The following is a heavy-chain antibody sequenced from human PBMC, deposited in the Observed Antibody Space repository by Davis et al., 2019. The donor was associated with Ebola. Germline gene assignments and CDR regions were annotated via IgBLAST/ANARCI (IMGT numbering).Heavy chain of an antibody. J-gene: IGHJ4*02. CDR3: AIPDCSGANCYSVYIKN. CDR2: IWYDGSRK. D-gene: IGHD2-15*01. V-gene: IGHV3-30*04. CDR1: GFTFSGSA. Sequence: GGSLRLFCAASGFTFSGSAMHWVRQAPDKGLEWVAVIWYDGSRKYYGDSVKGRFTISRDNSNNLLYLQMNSLRAEDTAVYYCAIPDCSGANCYSVYIKNWGQGTLVTVSS.